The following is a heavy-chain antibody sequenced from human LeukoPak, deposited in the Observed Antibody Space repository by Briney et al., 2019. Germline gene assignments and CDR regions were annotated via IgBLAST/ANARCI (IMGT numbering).Heavy chain of an antibody. CDR1: GYTFTSYA. J-gene: IGHJ6*02. V-gene: IGHV1-3*01. CDR3: ARDLSISGSYYVYYYGMDV. D-gene: IGHD3-10*01. Sequence: ASVKVSCKASGYTFTSYAMHWVRQAPGQRLEWMGSINAGNGNTKYSQKFQGRVTITRDTSASTAYMELSSLRSEDTAVYYCARDLSISGSYYVYYYGMDVWGQGTTVTVSS. CDR2: INAGNGNT.